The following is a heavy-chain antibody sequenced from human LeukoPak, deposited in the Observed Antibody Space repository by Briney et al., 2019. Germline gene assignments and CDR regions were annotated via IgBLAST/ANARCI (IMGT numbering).Heavy chain of an antibody. Sequence: GSLRLSCAASGFTFSSYSMNWVRQPPGKGLEWIGEINHSGSTNYNPSLKSRVTISVDTSKNQFSLKLSSVTAADTAVYYCARGLSNLGYCSSTSCYFDYWGQGTLVTVSS. J-gene: IGHJ4*02. CDR2: INHSGST. CDR1: GFTFSSYS. CDR3: ARGLSNLGYCSSTSCYFDY. V-gene: IGHV4-34*01. D-gene: IGHD2-2*01.